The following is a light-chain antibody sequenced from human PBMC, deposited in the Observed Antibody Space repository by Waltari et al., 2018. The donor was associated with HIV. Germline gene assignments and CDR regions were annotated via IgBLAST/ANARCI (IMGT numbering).Light chain of an antibody. J-gene: IGLJ2*01. CDR3: QSADNSCPVV. CDR1: AFPLQY. Sequence: SYELTQPPSVSVFPGQTSRNNSSGDAFPLQYAYWYQQKPGQAPVLVIYKDTERPSGIPERISSTSARKTVTLTVSGVQAEDEADHYCQSADNSCPVVFGGGTKLTVL. CDR2: KDT. V-gene: IGLV3-25*03.